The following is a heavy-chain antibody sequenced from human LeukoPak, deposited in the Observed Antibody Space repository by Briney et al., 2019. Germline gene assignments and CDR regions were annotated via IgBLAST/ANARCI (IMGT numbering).Heavy chain of an antibody. Sequence: GGSLRLSCAASGFTFSSYGMHWVRQAPGKGLEWVAVISYDGSNKYYADSVKGRFTISRDNSKNTLYLQMNSLRAEDTAVYYCARVATGSYHFDYWGQGTLVTVSS. D-gene: IGHD3-16*01. CDR3: ARVATGSYHFDY. CDR2: ISYDGSNK. V-gene: IGHV3-30*03. CDR1: GFTFSSYG. J-gene: IGHJ4*02.